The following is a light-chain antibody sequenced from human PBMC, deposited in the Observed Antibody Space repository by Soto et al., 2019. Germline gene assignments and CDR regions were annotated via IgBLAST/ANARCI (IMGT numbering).Light chain of an antibody. CDR3: QHYVPSLTT. CDR1: QSVTSNY. CDR2: GAS. J-gene: IGKJ1*01. V-gene: IGKV3-20*01. Sequence: EIVLTQSPGTLSLSPGERATLSCGASQSVTSNYLALYQQKPGQAPRLLTFGASIKVTGIPDRFIGSGSGTDFTLTLTRLEPEAFAVYYCQHYVPSLTTFGQGTKLEVK.